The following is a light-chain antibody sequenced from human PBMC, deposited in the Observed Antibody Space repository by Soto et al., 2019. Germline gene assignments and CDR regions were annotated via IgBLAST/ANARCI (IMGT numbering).Light chain of an antibody. CDR3: QQSYSTPLT. Sequence: DIQMTQSPSSLSASVGDRVTITCRASQTVIAYLYWYQQTPGKAPNLLVYGASTLQSGVPSRFSGSGSGTDFTLTISSLQPEDFATYYCQQSYSTPLTFGGGTKVDIK. CDR2: GAS. J-gene: IGKJ4*01. V-gene: IGKV1-39*01. CDR1: QTVIAY.